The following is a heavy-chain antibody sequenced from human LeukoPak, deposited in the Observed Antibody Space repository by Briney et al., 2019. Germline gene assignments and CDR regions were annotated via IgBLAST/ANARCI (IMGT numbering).Heavy chain of an antibody. CDR1: GGSFSGYY. V-gene: IGHV4-34*01. J-gene: IGHJ4*02. CDR3: AGGCSSTSCYSNFDY. CDR2: INHSRST. D-gene: IGHD2-2*01. Sequence: PSETLSLTCAVYGGSFSGYYWSWIRQPPGKGLEWIGEINHSRSTNYNPSLKGRVTISVDTSKNQFSLKLSSVTAADTAVYYCAGGCSSTSCYSNFDYWGQGTLFTVSS.